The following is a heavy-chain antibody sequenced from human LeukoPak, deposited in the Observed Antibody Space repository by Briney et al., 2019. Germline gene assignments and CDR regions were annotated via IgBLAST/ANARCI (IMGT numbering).Heavy chain of an antibody. J-gene: IGHJ3*01. D-gene: IGHD2-2*01. CDR2: IIPIYGET. V-gene: IGHV1-69*05. CDR3: PREARYCEHTNCYPAFGL. Sequence: SVKVSCKASGDPFSNDAISWVRQAPGQGLEWMGQIIPIYGETNYAQKFEDRVTISMDESPDTAHMELSSLRSDDTAVYYCPREARYCEHTNCYPAFGLWGQGTPVTVSS. CDR1: GDPFSNDA.